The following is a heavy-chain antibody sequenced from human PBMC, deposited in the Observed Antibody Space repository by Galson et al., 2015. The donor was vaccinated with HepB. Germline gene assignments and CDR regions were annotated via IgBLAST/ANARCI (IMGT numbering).Heavy chain of an antibody. Sequence: SLRLSCAASGFTFSDYFMSWIRQAPGKGLEWVSYISSASSNTNFADSVKGRFTISRDNAKNSLFLQMTNMDPIDTATYYCAHSTAVTLIDYWGQGTQVTVSS. CDR3: AHSTAVTLIDY. CDR2: ISSASSNT. D-gene: IGHD4-11*01. V-gene: IGHV3-11*03. J-gene: IGHJ4*02. CDR1: GFTFSDYF.